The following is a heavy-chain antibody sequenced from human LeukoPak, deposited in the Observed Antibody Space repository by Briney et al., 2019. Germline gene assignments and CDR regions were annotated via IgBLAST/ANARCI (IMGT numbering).Heavy chain of an antibody. Sequence: GESLKISCKGSGYTFTGYYMHWVRQAPGQGLEWMGWINPNSGGTNYAQKFQGRVTITADKSTSTAYMELSSLRSEDTAVYYCAREYSSSWYGFALGAAFDIWGQGTMVTVSS. V-gene: IGHV1-2*02. CDR3: AREYSSSWYGFALGAAFDI. D-gene: IGHD6-13*01. CDR2: INPNSGGT. CDR1: GYTFTGYY. J-gene: IGHJ3*02.